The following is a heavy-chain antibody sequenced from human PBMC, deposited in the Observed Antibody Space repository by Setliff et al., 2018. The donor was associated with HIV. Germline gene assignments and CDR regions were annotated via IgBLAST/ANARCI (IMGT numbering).Heavy chain of an antibody. D-gene: IGHD2-15*01. CDR2: IHTSGST. J-gene: IGHJ4*02. CDR3: ARGLYCSGGSCSFDY. CDR1: GGSISSGSYY. Sequence: PSETLSLTCTVSGGSISSGSYYWSWIRQPAGKGLEWIGHIHTSGSTNYNPSLKSRVTISVDTSKNQFSLKLSSVTAADTAVYYCARGLYCSGGSCSFDYWGQGTLVTVSS. V-gene: IGHV4-61*09.